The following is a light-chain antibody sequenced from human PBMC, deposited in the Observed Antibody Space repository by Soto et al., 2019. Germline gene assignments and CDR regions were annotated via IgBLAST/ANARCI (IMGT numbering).Light chain of an antibody. J-gene: IGKJ1*01. Sequence: EIVLTQSPGTLSLSPGERATLSCRASQSVGSNYLAWYQQKPGQAPRLLIYGASSRATGIPDRFSVSGSGTDFTLTISRLEPEDFAVYYCQQYGSSPWSFGQGTKVDIK. CDR3: QQYGSSPWS. CDR2: GAS. V-gene: IGKV3-20*01. CDR1: QSVGSNY.